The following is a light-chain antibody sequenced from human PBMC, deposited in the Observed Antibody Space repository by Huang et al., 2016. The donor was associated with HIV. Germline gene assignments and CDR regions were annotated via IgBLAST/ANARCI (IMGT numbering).Light chain of an antibody. J-gene: IGKJ4*01. CDR2: KAS. CDR3: QQYNSYLLT. V-gene: IGKV1-5*03. CDR1: QSISSW. Sequence: DIQMTQSPSTLSASVGDRVTITCRASQSISSWLAWYQQKPGKATKLLIYKASSLESWVPSRVSGSGSGTEFTLTISSLQPDDFATYYCQQYNSYLLTFGGGTKVEIK.